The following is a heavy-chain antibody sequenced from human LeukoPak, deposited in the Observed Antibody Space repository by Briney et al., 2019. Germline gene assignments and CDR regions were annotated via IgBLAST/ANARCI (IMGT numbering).Heavy chain of an antibody. CDR3: ARGRRGWLSWFDP. D-gene: IGHD6-19*01. CDR1: GGSISSSSYY. V-gene: IGHV4-39*07. J-gene: IGHJ5*02. CDR2: INHSGST. Sequence: PSETLSLTCTVSGGSISSSSYYWGWIRQPPGKGLEWIGEINHSGSTNYNPSLKSRVTISVDTSKNQFSLKPSSVTAADTAVYYCARGRRGWLSWFDPWGQGTLVTVSS.